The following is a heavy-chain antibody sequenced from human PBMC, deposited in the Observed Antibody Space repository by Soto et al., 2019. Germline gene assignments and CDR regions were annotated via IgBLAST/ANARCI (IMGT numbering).Heavy chain of an antibody. CDR1: GGSISNSSYY. CDR2: IYYSGST. Sequence: SETLSLTCTVAGGSISNSSYYRGWIRQHPGKGLEWIGSIYYSGSTYYNPSLKSRVTISVDTSKNQFSLKLSSVTAADTAVYYCATQGRDGYNFTDFDYWRQGTLVTVSS. V-gene: IGHV4-39*01. J-gene: IGHJ4*02. CDR3: ATQGRDGYNFTDFDY. D-gene: IGHD5-12*01.